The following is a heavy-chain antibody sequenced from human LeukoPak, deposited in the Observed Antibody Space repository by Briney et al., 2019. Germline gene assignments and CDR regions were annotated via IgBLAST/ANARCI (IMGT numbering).Heavy chain of an antibody. J-gene: IGHJ4*02. CDR3: ARDRTMVRGVIITRFFDY. CDR1: GFTFSSYG. CDR2: IWYDGSNK. V-gene: IGHV3-33*08. Sequence: SGGSLRLSCAASGFTFSSYGIHWVRQAPGKGLEWVAVIWYDGSNKYYADSVKGRFTISRDNSKNTLDLQMNSLRAEDTAVYYCARDRTMVRGVIITRFFDYWGQGTLVTVSS. D-gene: IGHD3-10*01.